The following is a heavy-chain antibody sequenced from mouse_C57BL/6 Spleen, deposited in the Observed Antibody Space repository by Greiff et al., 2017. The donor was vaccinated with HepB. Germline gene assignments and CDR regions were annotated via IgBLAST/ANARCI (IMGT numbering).Heavy chain of an antibody. CDR3: ARGLYYFDY. V-gene: IGHV5-17*01. CDR2: ISSGSSTI. Sequence: EVKLMESGGGLVKPGGSLKLSCAASGFTFSDYGMHWVRQAPEKGLEWVAYISSGSSTIYYADTVKGRFTISRDNAKNTLSLQMTSLRSEDTAMYYCARGLYYFDYWGQGTTLTVSS. CDR1: GFTFSDYG. J-gene: IGHJ2*01.